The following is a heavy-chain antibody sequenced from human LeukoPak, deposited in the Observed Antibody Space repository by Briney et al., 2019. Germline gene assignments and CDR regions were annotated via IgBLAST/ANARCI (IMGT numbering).Heavy chain of an antibody. J-gene: IGHJ3*02. D-gene: IGHD1-26*01. CDR1: GDSISGFY. CDR2: ISTSGST. Sequence: PSETLSLTCTVSGDSISGFYWSWIRQPAGKGLQWIGRISTSGSTNYNPSLKSRVTISVDTSKNQFSLKLSSVTAADTAVYYCAGTIYSGSLTGAFDIWGQGTMVTVSS. CDR3: AGTIYSGSLTGAFDI. V-gene: IGHV4-4*07.